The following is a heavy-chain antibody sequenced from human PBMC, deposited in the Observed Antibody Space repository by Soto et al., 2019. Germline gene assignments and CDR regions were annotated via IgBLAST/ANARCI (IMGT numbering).Heavy chain of an antibody. V-gene: IGHV4-39*01. Sequence: ETLSLTCTVSGGSISSTTYYWAWIRQPPGKGLEWIGTIYYSGSAYYNPSLKSRVIISVDTSRNQFSLKLSSVTAADTAVYYCSRTPQYCSGGSCYFDYWGQGTLVTVSS. CDR1: GGSISSTTYY. CDR2: IYYSGSA. D-gene: IGHD2-15*01. J-gene: IGHJ4*02. CDR3: SRTPQYCSGGSCYFDY.